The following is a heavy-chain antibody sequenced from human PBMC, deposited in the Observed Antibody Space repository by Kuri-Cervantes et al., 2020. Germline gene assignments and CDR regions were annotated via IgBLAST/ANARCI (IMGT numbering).Heavy chain of an antibody. D-gene: IGHD5-24*01. Sequence: GESLKISCAASGFTFDDYGMSWVRQAPGKGLEWVSGINWNGGSTIYVDSVKGRFTVSRDNAKNSLNLQMNSLRAEDTAFYYCARGWPRGDSFAGFDYWGQGTLVTVSS. CDR3: ARGWPRGDSFAGFDY. CDR2: INWNGGST. V-gene: IGHV3-20*04. CDR1: GFTFDDYG. J-gene: IGHJ4*02.